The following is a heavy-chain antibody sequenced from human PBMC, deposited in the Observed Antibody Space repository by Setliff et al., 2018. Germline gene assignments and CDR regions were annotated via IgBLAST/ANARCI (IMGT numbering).Heavy chain of an antibody. V-gene: IGHV1-18*01. J-gene: IGHJ6*02. CDR1: GYTFSTYG. CDR2: ISAYNGNT. D-gene: IGHD4-17*01. Sequence: ASVKVSCKDSGYTFSTYGISWVRQAPGQGLEWMGWISAYNGNTNYAQRFQGRVTMTTDTSTSTAYMELSSLRSEDTAVYYCARDLIDPDYGDYLSFYYYGMDVWGQGTTVTVS. CDR3: ARDLIDPDYGDYLSFYYYGMDV.